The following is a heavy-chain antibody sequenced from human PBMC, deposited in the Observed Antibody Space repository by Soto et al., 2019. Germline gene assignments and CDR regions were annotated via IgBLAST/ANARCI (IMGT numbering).Heavy chain of an antibody. D-gene: IGHD2-2*01. CDR2: VFYTGST. CDR3: ARLPSPQALGMDV. Sequence: QVQLQESGPGLVKPSETLSLTCAVSGGSISSRSYYWGWLRQPPGKGLEWIGSVFYTGSTYYNPSLNSRITISVDTSKNRCSLKVSSVTAADTAVYYCARLPSPQALGMDVWGQGTTVTVSS. J-gene: IGHJ6*02. V-gene: IGHV4-39*01. CDR1: GGSISSRSYY.